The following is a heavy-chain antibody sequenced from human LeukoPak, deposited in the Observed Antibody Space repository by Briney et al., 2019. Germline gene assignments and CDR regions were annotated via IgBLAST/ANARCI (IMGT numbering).Heavy chain of an antibody. D-gene: IGHD2-15*01. CDR3: ARGGYSGGSCYFGYYYYYYMDV. CDR1: GGSISSSSYY. Sequence: PSETLSLTCTVSGGSISSSSYYWGWIRQPPGKGLEWIGSIYYSGSTYYNPSLKSRVTISVDTSKNQFSLKLSSVTAADTAVYYCARGGYSGGSCYFGYYYYYYMDVWGKGTTVTVSS. CDR2: IYYSGST. V-gene: IGHV4-39*07. J-gene: IGHJ6*03.